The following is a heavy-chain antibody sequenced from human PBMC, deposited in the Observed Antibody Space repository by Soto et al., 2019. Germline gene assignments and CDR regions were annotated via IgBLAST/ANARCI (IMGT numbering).Heavy chain of an antibody. V-gene: IGHV3-23*01. J-gene: IGHJ6*02. CDR3: AKDRGVIYRALYGMDV. Sequence: GGSLRLYFAASGFTFGSYAVNWGRQAPGKGLEWVSAISASGGNTYYADSVRGRFTISRDNSKNTLYLQLNSLRAEDTAVYFCAKDRGVIYRALYGMDVWGQGTTVTVSS. D-gene: IGHD3-10*01. CDR2: ISASGGNT. CDR1: GFTFGSYA.